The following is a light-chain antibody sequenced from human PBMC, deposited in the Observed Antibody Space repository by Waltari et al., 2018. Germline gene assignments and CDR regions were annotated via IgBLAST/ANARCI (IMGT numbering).Light chain of an antibody. J-gene: IGLJ2*01. CDR1: SSDVGGYNY. CDR2: EVS. V-gene: IGLV2-14*01. Sequence: QSALTQPASGSGSPGQSITISCTGTSSDVGGYNYVSWYQQQPGKTPKLMIYEVSNRPSGVSNRFSGSKSGNTASLTISGLQAEDEADYYCSSYTSSSTSDVVFGGGTKLTVL. CDR3: SSYTSSSTSDVV.